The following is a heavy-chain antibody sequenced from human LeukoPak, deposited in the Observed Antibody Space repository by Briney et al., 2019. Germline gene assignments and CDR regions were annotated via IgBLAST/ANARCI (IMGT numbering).Heavy chain of an antibody. CDR2: INAGNGNT. D-gene: IGHD3-9*01. CDR3: AREDYDILTGPFDY. V-gene: IGHV1-3*01. CDR1: GYTFTSYA. Sequence: GASVKVSCKASGYTFTSYAMHWVRQAPGQRLEWMGWINAGNGNTKYSQKFQGRVTITRDTSASTAYMELSSLRSEGTAVYYCAREDYDILTGPFDYWGQGTLVTVSS. J-gene: IGHJ4*02.